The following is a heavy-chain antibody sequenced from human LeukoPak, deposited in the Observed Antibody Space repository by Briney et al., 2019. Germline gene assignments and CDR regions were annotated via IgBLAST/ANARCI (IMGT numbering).Heavy chain of an antibody. J-gene: IGHJ4*02. Sequence: PGGSLRLSCAASEFTFSDYYMSWIRQAPGKGLEWVSYISGSGSTIYYADSVKGRFTISRDNAKNSLYLQMNSLRAEDTAVYYCASDPARDYYDTSGYFRWVDYWGQGTLVTVSS. CDR3: ASDPARDYYDTSGYFRWVDY. CDR2: ISGSGSTI. D-gene: IGHD3-22*01. V-gene: IGHV3-11*01. CDR1: EFTFSDYY.